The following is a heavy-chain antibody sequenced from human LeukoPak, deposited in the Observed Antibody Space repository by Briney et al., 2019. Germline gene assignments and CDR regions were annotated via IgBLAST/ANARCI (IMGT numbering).Heavy chain of an antibody. CDR2: ISGSGGST. Sequence: GGSLRLSCAASGFTFSSSAMSWVRRAPGKGLEWVSSISGSGGSTAYADSVKGRLTISKDNSKNTLHLQMNSLRPEDTAVYYCAKGGIQLWYYLDYWGQGTLVTVSS. V-gene: IGHV3-23*01. D-gene: IGHD5-18*01. CDR3: AKGGIQLWYYLDY. J-gene: IGHJ4*02. CDR1: GFTFSSSA.